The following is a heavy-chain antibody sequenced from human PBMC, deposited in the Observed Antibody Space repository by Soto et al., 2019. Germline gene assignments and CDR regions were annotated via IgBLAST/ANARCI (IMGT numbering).Heavy chain of an antibody. Sequence: SETLSLTCTVSGGSISSYYWSWIRQPPGKGLEWIGYIYYSGSTNYNPSLKSRVTISVDTSKNQFSLKLSSVTAEDMAVYYCARSRWLHLPDYWGQGTLVTVSS. V-gene: IGHV4-59*01. CDR3: ARSRWLHLPDY. CDR2: IYYSGST. J-gene: IGHJ4*02. D-gene: IGHD5-12*01. CDR1: GGSISSYY.